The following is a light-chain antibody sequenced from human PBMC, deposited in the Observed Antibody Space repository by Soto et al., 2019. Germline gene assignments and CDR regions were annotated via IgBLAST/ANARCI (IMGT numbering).Light chain of an antibody. CDR1: QGIRKD. CDR2: ATS. V-gene: IGKV1-6*02. J-gene: IGKJ1*01. CDR3: LQDYNYPRT. Sequence: AIQMTQSPSSLSASVGDRVTMTCRASQGIRKDLAWYQQKPGKAPKLLIYATSSLQSGVPSRFRGSGSGRDFTLTISSLKPEDFATYYCLQDYNYPRTFGQGTKVDIK.